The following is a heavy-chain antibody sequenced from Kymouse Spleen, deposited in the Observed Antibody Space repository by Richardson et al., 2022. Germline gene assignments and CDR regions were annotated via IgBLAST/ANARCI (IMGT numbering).Heavy chain of an antibody. CDR1: GGSISSSSYY. J-gene: IGHJ4*02. CDR3: ARQGYSSSWLFDY. V-gene: IGHV4-39*01. CDR2: IYYSGST. Sequence: QLQLQESGPGLVKPSETLSLTCTVSGGSISSSSYYWGWIRQPPGKGLEWIGSIYYSGSTYYNPSLKSRVTISVDTSKNQFSLKLSSVTAADTAVYYCARQGYSSSWLFDYWGQGTLVTVSS. D-gene: IGHD6-13*01.